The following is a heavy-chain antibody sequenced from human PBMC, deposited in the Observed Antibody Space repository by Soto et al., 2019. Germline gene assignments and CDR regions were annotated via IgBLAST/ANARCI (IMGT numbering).Heavy chain of an antibody. CDR3: ARETKTYCPGGSCNWFDP. J-gene: IGHJ5*02. CDR1: GGSINNDGSF. D-gene: IGHD2-15*01. Sequence: QVQLQESGPRLVKPSQTLSLTCSVSGGSINNDGSFWAWIRQSPGKGLEWIGYIYYSGTTYYNPSIRSRLSISVETSKNQFSLKLTSVTAADTALYYCARETKTYCPGGSCNWFDPWGQGILVSVSS. V-gene: IGHV4-31*03. CDR2: IYYSGTT.